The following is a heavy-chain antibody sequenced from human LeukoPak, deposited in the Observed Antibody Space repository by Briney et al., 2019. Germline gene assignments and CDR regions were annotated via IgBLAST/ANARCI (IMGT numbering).Heavy chain of an antibody. CDR1: GFTFSSYW. CDR2: IKQDGSEK. CDR3: AREMMGYDSSGYYRYYFDY. D-gene: IGHD3-22*01. J-gene: IGHJ4*02. V-gene: IGHV3-7*03. Sequence: PGGSLRLSCAASGFTFSSYWMNWARQAPGKGLEWVANIKQDGSEKYYVDSVKGRFTISRDNAKNSLYLQMNSLRAEDTAVYYCAREMMGYDSSGYYRYYFDYWGQGTLVTVSS.